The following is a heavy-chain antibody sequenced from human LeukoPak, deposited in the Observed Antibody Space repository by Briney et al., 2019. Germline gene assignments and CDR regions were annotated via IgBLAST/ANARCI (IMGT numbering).Heavy chain of an antibody. V-gene: IGHV3-23*01. CDR2: IYGSGGST. J-gene: IGHJ6*03. CDR3: AKALRYCTNGVCYSYYYYMDV. Sequence: PGGSLRLSCAASGFTFSSYAMSWVRQAPGKGLEWVSGIYGSGGSTYYADSVKGRFTISRDNSKNTLYLQMNSLRAEDTAVYYCAKALRYCTNGVCYSYYYYMDVWGKGTTVTVSS. CDR1: GFTFSSYA. D-gene: IGHD2-8*01.